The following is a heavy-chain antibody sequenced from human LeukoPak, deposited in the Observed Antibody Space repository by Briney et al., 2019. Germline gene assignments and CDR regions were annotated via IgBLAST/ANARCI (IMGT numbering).Heavy chain of an antibody. Sequence: PGGSLRLSCVASVFTFSDYWMTWVRQAPGKGLEWVANIKQDGSEKFCVDSVKGRFTISRDNAENSLYLHMNSLRAEDTAVYYCARGLWSGTYWGQGSLVTVSS. J-gene: IGHJ4*02. CDR2: IKQDGSEK. CDR1: VFTFSDYW. V-gene: IGHV3-7*01. CDR3: ARGLWSGTY. D-gene: IGHD3-10*01.